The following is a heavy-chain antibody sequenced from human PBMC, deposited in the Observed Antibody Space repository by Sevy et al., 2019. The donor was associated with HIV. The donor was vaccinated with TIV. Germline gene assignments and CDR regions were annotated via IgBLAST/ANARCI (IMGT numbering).Heavy chain of an antibody. Sequence: ASVKVSCKASGGTFSSYAISWERQAPGQGLEWMGGIIPIFGTANYAQKFQGRVTITADESTSTAYMELSSLRSEDTAVYYWARDAGVGYYDSSGYFPPDYYYYGMDVWGQGTTVTVSS. CDR1: GGTFSSYA. V-gene: IGHV1-69*13. D-gene: IGHD3-22*01. J-gene: IGHJ6*02. CDR2: IIPIFGTA. CDR3: ARDAGVGYYDSSGYFPPDYYYYGMDV.